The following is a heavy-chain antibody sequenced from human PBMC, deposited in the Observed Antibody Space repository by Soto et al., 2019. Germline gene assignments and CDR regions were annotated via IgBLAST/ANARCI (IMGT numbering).Heavy chain of an antibody. Sequence: EVQLVESGGGLVKPGGSLRLSCAASGFTFSNAWMSWVRQAPGKGLEWVGRIKSKTDGGTTDYAAPVKGRFTISRDDSKNTLYLQMNSLKTEDTAVYYCTTDHPPYNGNDVKDYWGQGTLVTVSS. J-gene: IGHJ4*02. D-gene: IGHD1-1*01. V-gene: IGHV3-15*01. CDR1: GFTFSNAW. CDR3: TTDHPPYNGNDVKDY. CDR2: IKSKTDGGTT.